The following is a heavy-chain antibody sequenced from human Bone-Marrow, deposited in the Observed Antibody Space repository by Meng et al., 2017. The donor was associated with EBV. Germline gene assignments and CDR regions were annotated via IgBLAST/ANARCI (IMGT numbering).Heavy chain of an antibody. Sequence: VQPQEAGPGLVETFGTPSLTCTVSGGSVSSGSYYWSWIRQPPGKGLEWIGYIYYSGSTNYNPSLKSRVTISVDTSKNQFSLKLSSVTAADTAVYYCARDNVDTAMVPHWGQGTLVTVSS. V-gene: IGHV4-61*01. D-gene: IGHD5-18*01. CDR3: ARDNVDTAMVPH. CDR1: GGSVSSGSYY. J-gene: IGHJ4*02. CDR2: IYYSGST.